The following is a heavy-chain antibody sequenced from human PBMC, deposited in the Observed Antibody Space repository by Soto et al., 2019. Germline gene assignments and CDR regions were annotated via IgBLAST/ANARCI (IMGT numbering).Heavy chain of an antibody. CDR3: ARDFAYFDS. D-gene: IGHD3-3*01. CDR1: GGSFKSGSYS. V-gene: IGHV4-61*01. Sequence: PSETLSLTCTVSGGSFKSGSYSWSWIRQPPGKGLEWIGYVYHTGRTSYNPSLKSRASISMVTSKNQFSLNLDSVTAADTAVYFCARDFAYFDSWGQGTLVTVSS. J-gene: IGHJ4*02. CDR2: VYHTGRT.